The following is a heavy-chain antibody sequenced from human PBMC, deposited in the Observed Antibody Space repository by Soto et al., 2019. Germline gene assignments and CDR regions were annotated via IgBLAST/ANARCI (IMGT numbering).Heavy chain of an antibody. V-gene: IGHV4-59*08. CDR2: IYYSGST. Sequence: PSETLSLTCTVSGGSISSYYWSWIRQPPGKGLEWIGYIYYSGSTNYNPSLKSRVTISVDTSKNQFSLKLSSVTAADTAVYYCARHMDIVVVPAALFDYWGQGTLVTVSS. CDR3: ARHMDIVVVPAALFDY. J-gene: IGHJ4*02. CDR1: GGSISSYY. D-gene: IGHD2-2*03.